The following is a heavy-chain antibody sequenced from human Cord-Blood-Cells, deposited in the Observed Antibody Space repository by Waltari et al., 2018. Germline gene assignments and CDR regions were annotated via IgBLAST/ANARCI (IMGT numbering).Heavy chain of an antibody. D-gene: IGHD6-13*01. CDR1: GYTFTSYG. CDR2: ISAYNVNT. V-gene: IGHV1-18*01. J-gene: IGHJ5*02. CDR3: AKGIAAAGTKNWFDP. Sequence: QVQLVQSGAEVKKPGASVKVSCKASGYTFTSYGISWVRQAPGQGLEWMGWISAYNVNTNYAQKLQGRVTMTTDTSTSTAYMELRSLRSDDTAVYYCAKGIAAAGTKNWFDPWGQGTLVTVSS.